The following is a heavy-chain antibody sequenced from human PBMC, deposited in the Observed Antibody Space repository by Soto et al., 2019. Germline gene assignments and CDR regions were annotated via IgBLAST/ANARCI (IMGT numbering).Heavy chain of an antibody. J-gene: IGHJ4*02. V-gene: IGHV3-74*03. CDR1: GFTFSSHW. CDR2: IKSDGSGT. Sequence: EVQLVESGGGLVQPGGSLRLSCAASGFTFSSHWMHWVRQAPGKGLVWVSRIKSDGSGTVYADSVKGRFTISRDNAKNALYLQMNSLRAEDTAVYYCASEWTRTGWPLDYWGQGTLVTVSS. D-gene: IGHD2-15*01. CDR3: ASEWTRTGWPLDY.